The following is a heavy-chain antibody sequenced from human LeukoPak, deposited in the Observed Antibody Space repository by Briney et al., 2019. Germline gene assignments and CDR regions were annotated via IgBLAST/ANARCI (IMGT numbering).Heavy chain of an antibody. Sequence: ASVKVSRKASGGTFSSYAISWVRQAPGQGLEWMGGIIPIFGTANYAPKFQGRVTMTTDTSTSTAHMELRSLTSDDTAVYYCARVASTTCDCPDYFDYWGQGTLVTVSS. CDR1: GGTFSSYA. D-gene: IGHD2-2*01. J-gene: IGHJ4*02. CDR3: ARVASTTCDCPDYFDY. V-gene: IGHV1-69*05. CDR2: IIPIFGTA.